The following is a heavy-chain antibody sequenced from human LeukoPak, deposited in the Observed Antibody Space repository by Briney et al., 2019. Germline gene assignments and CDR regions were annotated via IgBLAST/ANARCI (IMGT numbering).Heavy chain of an antibody. D-gene: IGHD4-17*01. Sequence: HPGGSLRLSCAASGFTFSSYEMNWVRQAPGKGLEWVSYISNSDSTIHYADSVKGRFTISRDHAQNSLYLQMSSLRAEDTAVYYCARVEDDYGDHYYGMDVWGQGTTVTVSS. CDR1: GFTFSSYE. J-gene: IGHJ6*02. V-gene: IGHV3-48*03. CDR2: ISNSDSTI. CDR3: ARVEDDYGDHYYGMDV.